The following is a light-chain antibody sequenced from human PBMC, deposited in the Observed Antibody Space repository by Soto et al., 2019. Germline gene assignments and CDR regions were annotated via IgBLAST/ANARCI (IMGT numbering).Light chain of an antibody. V-gene: IGLV1-40*01. CDR3: QSYDSSLSGSVV. J-gene: IGLJ2*01. CDR1: SSNIGAGYD. CDR2: GNN. Sequence: QSVLTQPPSVSGAPGQRVTISCTGSSSNIGAGYDVHWYQHLPGAAPKLLIYGNNNRPSGVPDRFSGSKSGTSASLAITGLQAEDEANYFCQSYDSSLSGSVVFGGGTKRPS.